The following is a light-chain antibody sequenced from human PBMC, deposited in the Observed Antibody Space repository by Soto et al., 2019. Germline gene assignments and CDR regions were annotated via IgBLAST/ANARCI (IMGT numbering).Light chain of an antibody. V-gene: IGLV2-14*01. J-gene: IGLJ2*01. CDR1: SSDVGGYNY. CDR2: EVS. CDR3: SSYSSSNTLVV. Sequence: QSALTQPASVSGSPGQSITISCTGTSSDVGGYNYVSWYQQHPGKGPKLMICEVSNRPSGVSNRFSGSKSGNTASLTISGLQAEDEADYYCSSYSSSNTLVVFGGGTKLTVL.